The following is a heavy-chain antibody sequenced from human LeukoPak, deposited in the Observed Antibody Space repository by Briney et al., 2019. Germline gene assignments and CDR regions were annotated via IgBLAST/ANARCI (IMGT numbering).Heavy chain of an antibody. D-gene: IGHD3-9*01. CDR3: ASSPYDILTGYYLYYFDY. J-gene: IGHJ4*02. Sequence: PSETLSLTCTVSGGSISSYYWSWIRQPAGKGLEWIGRIYTSGSTNYNPSLKSRVTISVDTSKNQFSLKLSSVTAADTAVYYCASSPYDILTGYYLYYFDYWGQGTLVTVSS. CDR1: GGSISSYY. CDR2: IYTSGST. V-gene: IGHV4-4*07.